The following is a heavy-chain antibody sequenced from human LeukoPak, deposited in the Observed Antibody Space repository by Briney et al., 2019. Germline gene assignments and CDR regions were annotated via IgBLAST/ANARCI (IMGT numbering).Heavy chain of an antibody. Sequence: GESLKISCKGSGYSFTRYWIGWVRQMPGKGLEWMGIIYPDDSDTRYRPSFQGQATISADKSISTAYLQWSSLKASDTAMYYCARFHYYGSGSDNWFDPWGQGTPVTVSS. CDR3: ARFHYYGSGSDNWFDP. CDR2: IYPDDSDT. V-gene: IGHV5-51*01. D-gene: IGHD3-10*01. J-gene: IGHJ5*02. CDR1: GYSFTRYW.